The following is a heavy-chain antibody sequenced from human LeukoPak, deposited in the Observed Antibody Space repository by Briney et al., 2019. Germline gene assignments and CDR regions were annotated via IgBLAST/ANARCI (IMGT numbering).Heavy chain of an antibody. Sequence: PSETLSLTCTVSGGSISSGDYYWSWIRQPPGKGLEWIGYIYYSGSTYYNPSLKSRVTISVDTSKNQFSLKLSSVTAADTAVYYCASVSGWLLSQIDYWGQGTLVTVSS. D-gene: IGHD3-3*01. CDR1: GGSISSGDYY. J-gene: IGHJ4*02. CDR3: ASVSGWLLSQIDY. V-gene: IGHV4-30-4*08. CDR2: IYYSGST.